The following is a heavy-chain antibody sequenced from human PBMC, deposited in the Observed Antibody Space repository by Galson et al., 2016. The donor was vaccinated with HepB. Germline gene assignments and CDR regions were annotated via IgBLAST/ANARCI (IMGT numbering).Heavy chain of an antibody. CDR2: IYDSGST. J-gene: IGHJ3*02. D-gene: IGHD5-24*01. Sequence: TLYLTCAVSGAYISRDGYSRSWIRQPTGKGLEWMGYIYDSGSTYYSPSLKSQFTISRERYKNQFSLKLTSVTAADTAVYYCARGRPTIPFDIWGQGTMVTVSS. V-gene: IGHV4-30-2*01. CDR3: ARGRPTIPFDI. CDR1: GAYISRDGYS.